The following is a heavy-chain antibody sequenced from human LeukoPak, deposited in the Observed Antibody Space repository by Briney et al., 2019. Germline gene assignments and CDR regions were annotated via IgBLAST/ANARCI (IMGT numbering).Heavy chain of an antibody. D-gene: IGHD3-22*01. Sequence: ASLKVSCKASGYTFTGYYMHWVRHAPGQGLEWRGWINPNSGGTNYAQKCQGRVTMTRDTCISTAYMELSRLRSEDTAVYYCATALPYYYDSSGYYPTPYYYYYGMDVWGQGTTVSVSS. V-gene: IGHV1-2*02. CDR1: GYTFTGYY. J-gene: IGHJ6*02. CDR3: ATALPYYYDSSGYYPTPYYYYYGMDV. CDR2: INPNSGGT.